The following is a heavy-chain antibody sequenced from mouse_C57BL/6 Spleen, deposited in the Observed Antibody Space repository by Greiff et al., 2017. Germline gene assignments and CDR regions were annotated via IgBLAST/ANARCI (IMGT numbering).Heavy chain of an antibody. J-gene: IGHJ3*01. CDR2: IDPETGDT. CDR3: TPYPFAY. Sequence: EVQLQQSGAELVRPGASVKLSCTASGFTIKDDYMHWVKQRPEQGLEWIGWIDPETGDTEYASKFQGKATITADTSSNTAYLQLSSLTSEDTAVYYCTPYPFAYWGQGTLVTVSA. V-gene: IGHV14-4*01. CDR1: GFTIKDDY.